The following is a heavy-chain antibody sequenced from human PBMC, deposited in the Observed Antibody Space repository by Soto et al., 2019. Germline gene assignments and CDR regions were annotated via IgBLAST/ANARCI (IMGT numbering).Heavy chain of an antibody. J-gene: IGHJ6*02. V-gene: IGHV3-30*18. CDR1: GFTFSSYG. CDR2: ISYDGSNK. CDR3: ANLRAVTPVIYYYYGMDV. D-gene: IGHD3-10*01. Sequence: PGGSLRLSCAASGFTFSSYGMHWVRQAPGKGLEWVAVISYDGSNKYYADSVKGRFTISRDNSKNTLYLQMNSLRAEDTAVYYCANLRAVTPVIYYYYGMDVWGQGTTVTVSS.